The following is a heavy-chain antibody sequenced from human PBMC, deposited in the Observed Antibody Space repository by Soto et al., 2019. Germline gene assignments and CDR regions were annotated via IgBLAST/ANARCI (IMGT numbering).Heavy chain of an antibody. CDR3: AKDKSSIAARQGFDY. CDR2: ISWNSGSI. CDR1: GFTFDDYA. V-gene: IGHV3-9*01. D-gene: IGHD6-6*01. Sequence: EVQLVESGGGLVQPGRSLRLSCAASGFTFDDYAMHWVRQAPGKGLEWVSGISWNSGSIGYADSVKGRFTISRDNAKNSLYLQMNSLRAEDTALYYCAKDKSSIAARQGFDYWGQGTLVTVSS. J-gene: IGHJ4*02.